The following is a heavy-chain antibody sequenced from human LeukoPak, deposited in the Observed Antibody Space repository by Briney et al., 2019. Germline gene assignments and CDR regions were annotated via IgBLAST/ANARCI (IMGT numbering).Heavy chain of an antibody. CDR1: GGSISSYY. Sequence: KPSETLSLNCTVSGGSISSYYWSWIRQPAGEGLEWIGRIYTSGSTNYNPSLKSRVTMSVDTSKNQFSLKLSSVTAADTAVYYCARDLRSGYDLSWFDPWGQGTLVTVSS. D-gene: IGHD5-12*01. CDR3: ARDLRSGYDLSWFDP. CDR2: IYTSGST. V-gene: IGHV4-4*07. J-gene: IGHJ5*02.